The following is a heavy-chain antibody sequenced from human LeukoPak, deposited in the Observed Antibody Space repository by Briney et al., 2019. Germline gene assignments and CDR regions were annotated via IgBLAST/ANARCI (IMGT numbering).Heavy chain of an antibody. CDR3: ATQGVGATTWGIDY. CDR1: GCTFSSYG. V-gene: IGHV3-30*03. Sequence: PGRSLRLSCAVSGCTFSSYGMHWVRQAPGKGLEWVAVISYDGSNKYYADSVKGRFTISRDNSKNTLYLQMNSLRAEDTAVYYCATQGVGATTWGIDYWGQGTLVTVSS. J-gene: IGHJ4*02. CDR2: ISYDGSNK. D-gene: IGHD1-26*01.